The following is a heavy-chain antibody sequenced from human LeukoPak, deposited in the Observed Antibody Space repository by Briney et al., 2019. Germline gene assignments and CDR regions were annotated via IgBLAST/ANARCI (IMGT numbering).Heavy chain of an antibody. CDR1: GGSFSGYY. CDR3: ARPGVGWFGEPFDY. V-gene: IGHV4-34*01. D-gene: IGHD3-10*01. J-gene: IGHJ4*02. CDR2: INHSGST. Sequence: SETLSLTCAVYGGSFSGYYWSWIRQPPGKGLEWIGEINHSGSTNYNPSLKSRVTISVDTSKNQFSLRLSSVTAADTAVYYCARPGVGWFGEPFDYWGQGTLVTVSS.